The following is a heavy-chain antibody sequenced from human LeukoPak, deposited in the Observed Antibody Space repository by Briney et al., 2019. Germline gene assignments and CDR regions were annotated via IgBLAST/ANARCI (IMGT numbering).Heavy chain of an antibody. D-gene: IGHD2-15*01. CDR1: GFTFSSYW. J-gene: IGHJ5*02. CDR2: INQDGSEK. CDR3: AREGCRGGSCYHNWFAP. Sequence: GGSLRLSCAASGFTFSSYWVSWVRQAPGKGLEWVANINQDGSEKYYVDSVKGRFTISRDNAKNSLYLQMNSLRAEDTAVYSCAREGCRGGSCYHNWFAPWGQGPLVTVSS. V-gene: IGHV3-7*01.